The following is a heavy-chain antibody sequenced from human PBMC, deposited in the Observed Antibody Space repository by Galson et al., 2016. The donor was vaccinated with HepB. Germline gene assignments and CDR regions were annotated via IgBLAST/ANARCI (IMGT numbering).Heavy chain of an antibody. J-gene: IGHJ4*02. V-gene: IGHV3-23*01. CDR1: GFTVSSKY. D-gene: IGHD6-13*01. Sequence: LRLSCAASGFTVSSKYMSWVRQAPGKGLEWVSAISGSGDTTYYADSVKGRFSISRDNSKNTLYLQMSSLTAEDTAVYYCAKWSDAAATYWGQGALVTVSS. CDR3: AKWSDAAATY. CDR2: ISGSGDTT.